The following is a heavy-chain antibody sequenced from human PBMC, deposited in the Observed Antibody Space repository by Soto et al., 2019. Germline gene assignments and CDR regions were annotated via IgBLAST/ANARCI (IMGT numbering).Heavy chain of an antibody. CDR1: GFKFSNYA. CDR3: APHTYCSSTSCYTHDAFYI. J-gene: IGHJ3*02. D-gene: IGHD2-2*02. CDR2: ISATGDGT. V-gene: IGHV3-23*01. Sequence: GGSLRLSCAASGFKFSNYAMSWVRQAPGKGLEWVSLISATGDGTYYADSVKGRFTISRDNAKNSLYLQMNSLRAEDTAVYYCAPHTYCSSTSCYTHDAFYIWGQGTMVTVSS.